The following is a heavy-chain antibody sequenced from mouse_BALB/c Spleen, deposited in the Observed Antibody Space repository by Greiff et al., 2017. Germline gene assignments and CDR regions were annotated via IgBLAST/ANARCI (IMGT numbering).Heavy chain of an antibody. J-gene: IGHJ4*01. V-gene: IGHV1S81*02. CDR2: INPSNGGT. CDR3: TRWLLRGNAMDY. CDR1: GYTFTSYY. Sequence: QVQLKQPGAELVKPGASVKLSCKASGYTFTSYYMYWVKQRPGQGLEWIGGINPSNGGTNFNEKFKSKATLTVDKSSSTAYMQLSSLTSEDSAVYYCTRWLLRGNAMDYWGQGTSVTVSS. D-gene: IGHD2-3*01.